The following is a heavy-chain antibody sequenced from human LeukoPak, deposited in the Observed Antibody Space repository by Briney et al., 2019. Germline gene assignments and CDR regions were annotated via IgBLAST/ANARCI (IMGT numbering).Heavy chain of an antibody. Sequence: PGGSLRLSCVDSGFIFRTSAMHWVRQAPGKGLEWVAVLSFDGSNESYAGSVRGRFTISRDNSKNTLYLQMNSPKIEDTAIYYCARGSGYHLVSWGQGTLVTVSS. CDR1: GFIFRTSA. V-gene: IGHV3-30-3*01. J-gene: IGHJ5*02. CDR2: LSFDGSNE. CDR3: ARGSGYHLVS. D-gene: IGHD5-12*01.